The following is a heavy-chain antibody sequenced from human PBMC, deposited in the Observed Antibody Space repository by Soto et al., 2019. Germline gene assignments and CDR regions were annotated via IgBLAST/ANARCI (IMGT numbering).Heavy chain of an antibody. CDR1: GGSISSGGYS. D-gene: IGHD3-22*01. CDR3: ARIRLTMIEHWFDP. Sequence: QLQLQESGSGLVKPSQTLSLTCAVSGGSISSGGYSWSWIRQPPGKGLEWIGYIYHSGSAYYNPSLKSRVTISVDRSKNQFSLKLSSVTAADTAVYYCARIRLTMIEHWFDPWGQGTLVTVSS. V-gene: IGHV4-30-2*01. CDR2: IYHSGSA. J-gene: IGHJ5*02.